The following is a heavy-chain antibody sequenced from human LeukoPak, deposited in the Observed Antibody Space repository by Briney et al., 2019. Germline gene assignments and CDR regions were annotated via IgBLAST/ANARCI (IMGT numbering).Heavy chain of an antibody. CDR3: ARTLTGDDFDY. Sequence: PGGSLRLSCAASGFTFSTYWMSWVRQAPGKGLEWVANIKQDGSEKYYVDSVKGRFTISRDNAKNSPYLQMNSLRAEDTAVYYCARTLTGDDFDYWGQGTLVTVSS. D-gene: IGHD7-27*01. CDR1: GFTFSTYW. CDR2: IKQDGSEK. J-gene: IGHJ4*02. V-gene: IGHV3-7*01.